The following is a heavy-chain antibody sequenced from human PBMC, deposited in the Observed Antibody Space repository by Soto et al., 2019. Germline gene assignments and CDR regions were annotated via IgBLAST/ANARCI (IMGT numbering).Heavy chain of an antibody. CDR2: ISYDGSNK. D-gene: IGHD1-26*01. CDR3: ARDAIPRWGNPGYFDY. J-gene: IGHJ4*02. CDR1: GFTFSSYA. V-gene: IGHV3-30-3*01. Sequence: QVQLVESGGGVVQPGRSLRLSCAASGFTFSSYAMHWVRQAPGKGLEWVAVISYDGSNKYYADSVKGRFTISRDNSKNTLYLQMNSLRAEDTAVYYCARDAIPRWGNPGYFDYWGQGTLVTVSS.